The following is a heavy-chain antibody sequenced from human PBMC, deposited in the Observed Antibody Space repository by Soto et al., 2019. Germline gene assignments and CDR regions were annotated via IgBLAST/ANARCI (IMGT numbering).Heavy chain of an antibody. CDR3: ARARSMVRDHAFDI. D-gene: IGHD3-10*01. Sequence: SETLSLTCSVSAGSISSGGTYWSWIRQHPGMGLEWIGYIYYSGTTYYHPSLKGRVTISLDTSKNQFSLKLSSVTAADTAVYYCARARSMVRDHAFDIWGQGTMVTVSS. CDR2: IYYSGTT. V-gene: IGHV4-31*03. CDR1: AGSISSGGTY. J-gene: IGHJ3*02.